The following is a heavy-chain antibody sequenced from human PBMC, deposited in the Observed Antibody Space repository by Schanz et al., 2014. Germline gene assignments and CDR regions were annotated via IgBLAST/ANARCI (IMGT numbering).Heavy chain of an antibody. Sequence: QVQLVESGGGVVRPGRSLRLSCATSGFTFSRFGMHWVRQAPGKGPEWVALVWSDGNTKYYVDSVKGRFTISRDNSMNTLHLQMDGLRVEDTAEYYCAKNWKGHHITGRPGWSDGMDVWGQGTTVTVSS. D-gene: IGHD6-6*01. CDR3: AKNWKGHHITGRPGWSDGMDV. CDR2: VWSDGNTK. J-gene: IGHJ6*02. V-gene: IGHV3-33*06. CDR1: GFTFSRFG.